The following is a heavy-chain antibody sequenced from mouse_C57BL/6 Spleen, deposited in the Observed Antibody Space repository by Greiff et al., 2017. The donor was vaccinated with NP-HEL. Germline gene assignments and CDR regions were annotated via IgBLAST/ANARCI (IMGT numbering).Heavy chain of an antibody. J-gene: IGHJ1*03. CDR2: IYPGSGNT. CDR3: ARQVVDPHWYFDV. V-gene: IGHV1-76*01. CDR1: GYTFTDYY. Sequence: VQRVESGAELVRPGASVKLSCKASGYTFTDYYINWVKQRPGQGLEWIARIYPGSGNTYYNEKFKGKATLTAEKSSSTAYMQLSSLTSEDSAVYFCARQVVDPHWYFDVWGTGTTVTVSS. D-gene: IGHD1-1*01.